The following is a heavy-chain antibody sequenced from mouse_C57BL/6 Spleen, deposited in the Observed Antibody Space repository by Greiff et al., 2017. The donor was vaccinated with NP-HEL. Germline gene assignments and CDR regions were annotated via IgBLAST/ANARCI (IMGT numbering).Heavy chain of an antibody. CDR1: GYTFTSYW. CDR2: IYPSDSET. D-gene: IGHD3-2*02. V-gene: IGHV1-61*01. CDR3: ARDGDSSGWFAY. Sequence: QVQLQQPGAELVRPGSSVKLSCKASGYTFTSYWMDWVKQRPGQGLEWIGNIYPSDSETHYNQKFKDKATLTVGKSSSTAYMQLSSLTSEDSAVYYCARDGDSSGWFAYWGQGTLVTVSA. J-gene: IGHJ3*01.